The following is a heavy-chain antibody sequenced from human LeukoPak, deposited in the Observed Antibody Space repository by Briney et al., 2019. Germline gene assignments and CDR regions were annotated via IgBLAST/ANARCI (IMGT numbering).Heavy chain of an antibody. V-gene: IGHV1-18*01. Sequence: VASVKVSCKASGYTFTSYGISWVRQAPGQGLEWMGWISAYNGNTNYAQKLQGRVTMTTDTSTSTAYMELRSLRSDDTAVYFCARDISTFSGTFPGGDHWGQGTLVTVSS. CDR3: ARDISTFSGTFPGGDH. J-gene: IGHJ4*02. CDR2: ISAYNGNT. D-gene: IGHD1-26*01. CDR1: GYTFTSYG.